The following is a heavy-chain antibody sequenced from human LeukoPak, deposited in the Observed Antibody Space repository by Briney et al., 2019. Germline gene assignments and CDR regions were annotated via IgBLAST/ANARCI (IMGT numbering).Heavy chain of an antibody. CDR3: ARDTRAMYYYDSSGYYWEYYFDY. Sequence: SETLSLTCTVSGGSITSTSYYWGWIRQPPGKGLEWIGSMYYSGSTYYNPSLKSRITIPVDTSKNQFSLKLSSVTAADTAVYYCARDTRAMYYYDSSGYYWEYYFDYWGQGTLVTVSS. CDR1: GGSITSTSYY. CDR2: MYYSGST. J-gene: IGHJ4*02. V-gene: IGHV4-39*07. D-gene: IGHD3-22*01.